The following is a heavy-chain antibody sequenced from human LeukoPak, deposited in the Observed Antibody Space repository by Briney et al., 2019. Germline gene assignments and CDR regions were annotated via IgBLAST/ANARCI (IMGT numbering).Heavy chain of an antibody. D-gene: IGHD2-15*01. V-gene: IGHV3-21*01. CDR3: GSCSGGSCHSGSFDP. Sequence: PGGSLRLSCAASGFTFSSYNVNWVRQAPGKGLERVSSISSGSDYIYYADSVKGRFTISRDNAKNSLYLQMNSLRAEDTAVYYCGSCSGGSCHSGSFDPWGQGTLVTVSS. CDR2: ISSGSDYI. J-gene: IGHJ5*02. CDR1: GFTFSSYN.